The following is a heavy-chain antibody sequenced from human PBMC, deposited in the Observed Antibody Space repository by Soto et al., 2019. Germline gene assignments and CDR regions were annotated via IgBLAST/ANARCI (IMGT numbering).Heavy chain of an antibody. CDR2: ISGSGGST. V-gene: IGHV3-23*01. J-gene: IGHJ4*02. CDR1: GLTFSSYA. CDR3: ASSRGDYRYFDF. Sequence: PGGSMGLSCAASGLTFSSYAMSWVRQDTGKGLEWVAAISGSGGSTYYADSVKGRFTISRDNSKNTLYLQMNSLRAEDTAFYYCASSRGDYRYFDFWGQGTQVTVSS. D-gene: IGHD4-17*01.